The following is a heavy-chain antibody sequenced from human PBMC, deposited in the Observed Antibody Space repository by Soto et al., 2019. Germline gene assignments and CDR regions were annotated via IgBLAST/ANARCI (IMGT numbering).Heavy chain of an antibody. CDR1: GDTFTGYY. J-gene: IGHJ6*02. CDR3: ARSTVTRQIPYYYYYGMDV. CDR2: INPNSGGT. D-gene: IGHD4-4*01. V-gene: IGHV1-2*04. Sequence: GASVKVSCKSSGDTFTGYYMHWVRQAPGQGLEWMGWINPNSGGTNYAQKFQGWVTMTRDTSISTAYMELSRLRSDDTAVYYCARSTVTRQIPYYYYYGMDVWGQGTTVTVSS.